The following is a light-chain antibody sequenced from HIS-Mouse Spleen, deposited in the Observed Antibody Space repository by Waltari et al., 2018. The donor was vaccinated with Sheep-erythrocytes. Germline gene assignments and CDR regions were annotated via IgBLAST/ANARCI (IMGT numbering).Light chain of an antibody. V-gene: IGKV3-20*01. CDR1: QSVSSSY. CDR3: QQYGSSRQQTFT. Sequence: EIVLTQSPGTLSLSPGERATLSCRASQSVSSSYLAWYQQKPGQAPRLLNYGASSRATGIPDRFSGSGSGTDFTLTISRLESEDFAVYYCQQYGSSRQQTFTFGPGTKVDIK. CDR2: GAS. J-gene: IGKJ3*01.